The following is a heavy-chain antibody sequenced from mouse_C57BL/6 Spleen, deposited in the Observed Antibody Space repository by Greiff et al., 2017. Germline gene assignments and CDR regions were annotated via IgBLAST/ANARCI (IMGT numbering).Heavy chain of an antibody. CDR3: ARDTTVVKAY. D-gene: IGHD1-1*01. CDR2: IDPSDSYT. CDR1: GYTFTSYW. V-gene: IGHV1-59*01. Sequence: VQLQQPGAELVRPGTSVKLSCKASGYTFTSYWMHWVKQRPGQGLEWIGVIDPSDSYTNYNQKFKGKATLTVDTSSSTAYMQLSSLTSEDSAVYYCARDTTVVKAYWGQGTLVTVSA. J-gene: IGHJ3*01.